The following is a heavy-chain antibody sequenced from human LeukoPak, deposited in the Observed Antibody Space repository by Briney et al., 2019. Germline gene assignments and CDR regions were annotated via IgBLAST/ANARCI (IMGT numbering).Heavy chain of an antibody. J-gene: IGHJ4*02. CDR3: ARDMSDENGSASRIHLDS. Sequence: GGSLRLSCAASGFTFSNYWMTWVRQAPGKGLEWVANIRQDGREKNYVDSVKGRFTISRDNAKNSLILQMNRLRAEDTAVYYCARDMSDENGSASRIHLDSWGQGTLVSVSS. CDR2: IRQDGREK. CDR1: GFTFSNYW. V-gene: IGHV3-7*03. D-gene: IGHD6-6*01.